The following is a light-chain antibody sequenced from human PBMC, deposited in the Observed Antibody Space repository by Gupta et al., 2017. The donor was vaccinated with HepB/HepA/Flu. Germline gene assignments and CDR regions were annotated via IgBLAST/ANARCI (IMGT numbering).Light chain of an antibody. CDR2: WAS. V-gene: IGKV4-1*01. CDR1: QSGSHGSNSKKN. J-gene: IGKJ3*01. CDR3: QQDYNTPYT. Sequence: DIVMTQSPDSLAVSLGERATINCRSSQSGSHGSNSKKNLAWYQQKPGQPPKLLIYWASTRESGVPDRFSGSGSETDFTLTISSLQAEDVAVYYCQQDYNTPYTFGPGTKVHIK.